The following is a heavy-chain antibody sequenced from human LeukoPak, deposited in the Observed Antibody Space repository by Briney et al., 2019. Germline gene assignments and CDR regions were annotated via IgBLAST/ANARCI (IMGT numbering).Heavy chain of an antibody. CDR3: AASTKHTAMVDY. V-gene: IGHV3-21*01. J-gene: IGHJ4*02. Sequence: GGSLRLSCAASGFTFSSYSMNWVRQAPGKGLEWVSSIGSSSSYIYYADSVKGRYTISRDNAKNSLHLQMNSLRAEDTAVYYCAASTKHTAMVDYWGQGTLVTVSS. CDR1: GFTFSSYS. CDR2: IGSSSSYI. D-gene: IGHD5-18*01.